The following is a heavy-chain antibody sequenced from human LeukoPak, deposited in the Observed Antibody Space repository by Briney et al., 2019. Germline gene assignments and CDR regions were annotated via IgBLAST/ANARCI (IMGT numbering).Heavy chain of an antibody. J-gene: IGHJ3*02. CDR2: INPNSGGT. CDR1: GYTFTGYY. D-gene: IGHD3-22*01. V-gene: IGHV1-2*02. Sequence: ASVKVSCKASGYTFTGYYIHWVRQAPGQGLEWMGWINPNSGGTNYAQKFQGRVTMTRDTSISTAYMELSRLRSDDTAVYYCAREYYYESSDYYVVLSGAFDIWGQGTMVTVSS. CDR3: AREYYYESSDYYVVLSGAFDI.